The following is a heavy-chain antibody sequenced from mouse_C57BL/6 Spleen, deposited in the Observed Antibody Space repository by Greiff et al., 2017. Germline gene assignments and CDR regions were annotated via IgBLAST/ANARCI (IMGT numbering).Heavy chain of an antibody. Sequence: VQGVESGPGLVQPSQSLSITCTVSGFSLTSYGVHWVRQSPGKGLEWLGVIWSGGSTDYNAAFISRLSISKDNSKSQVFFKMNSLQADDTAIYYCAGSYYYGSSPFAYWGQGTLVTVSA. CDR2: IWSGGST. CDR1: GFSLTSYG. J-gene: IGHJ3*01. V-gene: IGHV2-2*01. CDR3: AGSYYYGSSPFAY. D-gene: IGHD1-1*01.